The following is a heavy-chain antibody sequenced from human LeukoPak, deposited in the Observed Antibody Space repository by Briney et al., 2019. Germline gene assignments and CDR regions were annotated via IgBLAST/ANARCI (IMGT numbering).Heavy chain of an antibody. D-gene: IGHD6-6*01. CDR1: GGSFTDYF. CDR3: ARGWAGATVFTRISARPHFDY. V-gene: IGHV4-34*01. CDR2: INHSGST. J-gene: IGHJ4*02. Sequence: SETLSLTCAVYGGSFTDYFWSWIRQAPGRGLEWIGDINHSGSTHYNPSLKSRLTMSVDTSKNQFYLKLNSLTAADTAVYYCARGWAGATVFTRISARPHFDYWGQGTLVTVSS.